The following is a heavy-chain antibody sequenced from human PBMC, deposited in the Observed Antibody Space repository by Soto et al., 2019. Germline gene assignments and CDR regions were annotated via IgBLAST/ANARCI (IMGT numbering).Heavy chain of an antibody. J-gene: IGHJ6*02. CDR1: GGTFSSYA. CDR2: IIPIFGTA. D-gene: IGHD4-17*01. V-gene: IGHV1-69*01. CDR3: ASVQPRRTTYIPTPPHYYYYGMDV. Sequence: QVQLVQSGAEVKKPGSSVKVSCKASGGTFSSYAISWVRQAPGQGLEWMGGIIPIFGTANYAQKFQGRVTITADESTSTAHMGLSSLRAEDTAVYYCASVQPRRTTYIPTPPHYYYYGMDVWGQGTTVTVSS.